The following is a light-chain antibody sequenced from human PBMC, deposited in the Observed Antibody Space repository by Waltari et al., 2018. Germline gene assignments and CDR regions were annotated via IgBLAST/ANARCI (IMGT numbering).Light chain of an antibody. Sequence: QLVLTQSPSASASLGASVKLTSTLSSGHSSNIIAWHQQQPEKGPRYLMKVNSDGSHSKGDEIPDRFSGTSSGAGRYLTISSLQSEDEADYYCQTGGHGTWVFGGGTKLTVL. CDR3: QTGGHGTWV. CDR1: SGHSSNI. V-gene: IGLV4-69*01. CDR2: VNSDGSH. J-gene: IGLJ3*02.